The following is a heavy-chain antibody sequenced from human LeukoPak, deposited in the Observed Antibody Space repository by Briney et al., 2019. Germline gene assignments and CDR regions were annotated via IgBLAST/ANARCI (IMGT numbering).Heavy chain of an antibody. CDR3: AGGSGWLVDF. V-gene: IGHV3-74*01. D-gene: IGHD6-19*01. CDR2: INGEGDNR. J-gene: IGHJ3*01. CDR1: GFTFSTYW. Sequence: GGSLRLSCAASGFTFSTYWMLWFRQAPGKGLDWVSLINGEGDNRQYANSVKGRFTISRDNAKNTLYVQMNGLRVEDTAIYYCAGGSGWLVDFWGQGTMVTVSS.